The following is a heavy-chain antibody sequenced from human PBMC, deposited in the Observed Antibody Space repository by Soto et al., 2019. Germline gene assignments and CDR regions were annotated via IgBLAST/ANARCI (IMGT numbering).Heavy chain of an antibody. Sequence: SDTLSLTCTVSGGSISIYYWSWIRQPPGKGLEWIGYIYYSGSTNYNPYLKSRVTISVDTSKNQFSLKLSSVTAADTAVYYCARDRIQCRGGSCYSWFDPWGQGTLVTVSS. D-gene: IGHD2-15*01. CDR2: IYYSGST. CDR3: ARDRIQCRGGSCYSWFDP. V-gene: IGHV4-59*01. CDR1: GGSISIYY. J-gene: IGHJ5*02.